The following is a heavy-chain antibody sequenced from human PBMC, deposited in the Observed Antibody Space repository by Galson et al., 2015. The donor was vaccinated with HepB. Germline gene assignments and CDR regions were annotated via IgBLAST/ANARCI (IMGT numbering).Heavy chain of an antibody. CDR1: GFSFSNYG. CDR2: IWYDGNSK. D-gene: IGHD6-19*01. CDR3: GIVAVLKDAFDM. Sequence: SLRLSCAASGFSFSNYGMHWVRQAPGKGLEWVAVIWYDGNSKYYADSVKGRFTISRDNSENTLYLQMNSLRVEDTAVYYCGIVAVLKDAFDMWGQGTRVTVSS. V-gene: IGHV3-33*01. J-gene: IGHJ3*02.